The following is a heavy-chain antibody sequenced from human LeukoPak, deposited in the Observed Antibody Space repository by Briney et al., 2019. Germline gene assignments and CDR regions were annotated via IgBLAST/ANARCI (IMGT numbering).Heavy chain of an antibody. D-gene: IGHD3-3*01. Sequence: PSETLSLACTVSGGSISSYYWSWIRQPPGKGLEWIGYIYYSGSTNYNPSLKSRVTISVDTSKNQFSLKLSSVTAADTAVYYCARFLPSRFDPWGQGTLVTVSS. CDR3: ARFLPSRFDP. CDR2: IYYSGST. V-gene: IGHV4-59*01. CDR1: GGSISSYY. J-gene: IGHJ5*02.